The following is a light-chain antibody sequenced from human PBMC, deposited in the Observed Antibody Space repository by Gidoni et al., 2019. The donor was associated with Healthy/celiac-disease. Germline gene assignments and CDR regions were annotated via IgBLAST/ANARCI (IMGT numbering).Light chain of an antibody. CDR1: QSVSSN. CDR3: QQYNNWPPWT. J-gene: IGKJ1*01. CDR2: GAS. V-gene: IGKV3-15*01. Sequence: IVMTQPPATLSVSPRERATLSCRASQSVSSNLAWYQQKPGQAPVLLIYGASTRATAIPAGCSGSGSGTEFTLTISSLQSEDFAVYYCQQYNNWPPWTFGQGTKVEIK.